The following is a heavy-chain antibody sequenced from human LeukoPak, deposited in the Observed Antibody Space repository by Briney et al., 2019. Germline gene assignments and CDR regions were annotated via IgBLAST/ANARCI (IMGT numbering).Heavy chain of an antibody. CDR1: GFTFSSYA. Sequence: PGGSLRLSCAASGFTFSSYAMSWVRQAPGKGLEWVSAISGSGGSTYYADSVKGRFTISRDNSKNTLYLQMNSLRAEDTAVYYCAKDIVVVTAIPENDAFDIWGQGTMVTVSS. V-gene: IGHV3-23*01. CDR2: ISGSGGST. CDR3: AKDIVVVTAIPENDAFDI. J-gene: IGHJ3*02. D-gene: IGHD2-21*02.